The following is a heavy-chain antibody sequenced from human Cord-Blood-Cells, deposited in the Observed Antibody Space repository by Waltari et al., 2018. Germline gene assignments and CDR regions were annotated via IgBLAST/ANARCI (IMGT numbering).Heavy chain of an antibody. CDR1: GYTLTELS. V-gene: IGHV1-24*01. J-gene: IGHJ3*02. Sequence: QVQLVQSGAEVKKPGASVKVSCKVSGYTLTELSMHWVRQAPGKGLEWMGGFDPEDGETIDAQKFQGRVTSTEDTSTDTAYMELSSLRSEDTAVYYCATVRDCSSTSCYAFDIWGQGTMVTVSS. D-gene: IGHD2-2*01. CDR3: ATVRDCSSTSCYAFDI. CDR2: FDPEDGET.